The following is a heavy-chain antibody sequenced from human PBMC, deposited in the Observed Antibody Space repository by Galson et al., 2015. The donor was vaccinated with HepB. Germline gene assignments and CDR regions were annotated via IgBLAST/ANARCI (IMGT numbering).Heavy chain of an antibody. CDR3: ASFDGPGSDAFDI. J-gene: IGHJ3*02. CDR1: GFTFSSYW. CDR2: INSDGSST. V-gene: IGHV3-74*01. D-gene: IGHD3-10*01. Sequence: SLRLSCAASGFTFSSYWMHWVRQAPGKGLVWVSRINSDGSSTSYADSVKGRFTISRDNAKNTLYLQMNSLRAEDTAVYYCASFDGPGSDAFDIWGQGTMVTASS.